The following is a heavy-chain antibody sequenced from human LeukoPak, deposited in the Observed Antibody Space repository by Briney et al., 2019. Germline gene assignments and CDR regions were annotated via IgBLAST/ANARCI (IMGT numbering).Heavy chain of an antibody. V-gene: IGHV3-21*01. CDR3: ARGQSHGAFDI. CDR1: GFTFSSYS. Sequence: GGSLRLSCAASGFTFSSYSMNWVRQAPGKGLEWVSSISSSGSYIYYADSVKGRFTISRDNAKNSLYLQMNSLRAEDTAVYYCARGQSHGAFDIWGQGTMVTVSS. CDR2: ISSSGSYI. J-gene: IGHJ3*02.